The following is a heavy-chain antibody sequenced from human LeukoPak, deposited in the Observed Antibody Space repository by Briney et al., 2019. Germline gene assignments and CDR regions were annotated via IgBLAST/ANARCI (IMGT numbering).Heavy chain of an antibody. V-gene: IGHV1-18*01. CDR1: GYTFTSYG. D-gene: IGHD3-3*01. J-gene: IGHJ3*02. CDR3: ARDEAVQYYDFWSASFDGAFHI. CDR2: ISGYNGNT. Sequence: GASVKVSCKASGYTFTSYGISWVRQAPGQGLEWMGWISGYNGNTNYAQNLQGRVTMTTDTSTSTAYMEVRRLRSDDTAVYYCARDEAVQYYDFWSASFDGAFHIWGQGTMVTVSS.